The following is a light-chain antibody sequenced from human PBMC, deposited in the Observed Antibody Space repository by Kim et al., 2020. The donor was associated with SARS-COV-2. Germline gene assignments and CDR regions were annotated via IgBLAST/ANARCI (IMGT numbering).Light chain of an antibody. Sequence: VALGQTVRITCQGDSLRSYYVTWYQQKPGQAPILVIYGKNNRPSGIPDRFSGSSSGNTASLTITGTQAGDEADYYCNSRDSNENVFFGGGTQLTVL. J-gene: IGLJ2*01. CDR1: SLRSYY. V-gene: IGLV3-19*01. CDR2: GKN. CDR3: NSRDSNENVF.